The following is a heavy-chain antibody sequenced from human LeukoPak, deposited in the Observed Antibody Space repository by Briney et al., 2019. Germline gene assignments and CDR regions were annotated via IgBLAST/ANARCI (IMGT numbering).Heavy chain of an antibody. CDR2: IYYSGST. CDR3: ASQSNKDH. J-gene: IGHJ4*02. D-gene: IGHD1/OR15-1a*01. CDR1: GGSISSSSYY. Sequence: SETLSLTCTVSGGSISSSSYYWGWIRQPPGKGLEWIGSIYYSGSTYYNPSLKSRVTISVDTSKNQFSLKLSSVTAADTAVYYCASQSNKDHWGQGTLVTVSS. V-gene: IGHV4-39*01.